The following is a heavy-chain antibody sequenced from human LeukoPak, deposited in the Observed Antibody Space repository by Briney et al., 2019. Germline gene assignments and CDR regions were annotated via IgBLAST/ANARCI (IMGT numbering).Heavy chain of an antibody. Sequence: SQTLSLTCAISGDSVSSNSAAWNWIRQSPSRGLERLGRTYYRSKWYNDYAVSVKSRITINPDTSKNQFSLQLNSVTPEDTAVYYCARGPRVGYSSGWYLYDYWGQGTLVTVSS. D-gene: IGHD6-19*01. CDR2: TYYRSKWYN. J-gene: IGHJ4*02. CDR1: GDSVSSNSAA. V-gene: IGHV6-1*01. CDR3: ARGPRVGYSSGWYLYDY.